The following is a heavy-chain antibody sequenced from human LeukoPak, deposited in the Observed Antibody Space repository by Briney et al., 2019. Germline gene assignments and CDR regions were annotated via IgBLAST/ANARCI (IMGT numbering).Heavy chain of an antibody. Sequence: SETLSLTCTVSGDSISDYDWSWIRQPAGKGLEWIGHIHTSGSTNYNPSLKSRITMSVDTSKNQFSLRLSSVTAADTAVYYCATRYSSNWYFDSWGQGTLVTVFS. J-gene: IGHJ4*02. CDR3: ATRYSSNWYFDS. CDR2: IHTSGST. D-gene: IGHD6-13*01. CDR1: GDSISDYD. V-gene: IGHV4-4*07.